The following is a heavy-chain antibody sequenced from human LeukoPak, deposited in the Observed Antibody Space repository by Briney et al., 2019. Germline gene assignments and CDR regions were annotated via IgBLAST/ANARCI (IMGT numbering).Heavy chain of an antibody. CDR3: ARRAAEGDDY. D-gene: IGHD6-13*01. CDR1: GYSFTSYW. Sequence: GESLKISCKGSGYSFTSYWISWVRQMPGKGLGWMGMIDPSDSYTNYSPSFQGHVTISADKSISTPYLQWSSLRASDTAMYYCARRAAEGDDYWGQGTLVTVSS. J-gene: IGHJ4*02. V-gene: IGHV5-10-1*01. CDR2: IDPSDSYT.